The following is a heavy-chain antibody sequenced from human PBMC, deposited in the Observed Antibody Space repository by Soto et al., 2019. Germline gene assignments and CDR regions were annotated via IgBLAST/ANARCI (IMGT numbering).Heavy chain of an antibody. Sequence: QVQLVQSGAEVKKPGASVKVSCKASGYTFTSYAMRWVRQAPGQRLEWMGWINAGNGNTKYSQKFQGRVTITRDTSASTAYMELSSLRSEDTAVYYCARDHYASEMATMGVWGQGTLVTVSS. V-gene: IGHV1-3*01. D-gene: IGHD5-12*01. J-gene: IGHJ4*02. CDR2: INAGNGNT. CDR3: ARDHYASEMATMGV. CDR1: GYTFTSYA.